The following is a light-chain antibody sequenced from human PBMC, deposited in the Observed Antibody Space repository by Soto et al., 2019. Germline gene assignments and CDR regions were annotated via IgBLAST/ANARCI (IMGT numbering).Light chain of an antibody. CDR3: SAYTSSKTPYV. Sequence: QSVLTQPASASGSPGQSINISCSGTSTNVGGYKYVSWYQQHPGNAPKLMMYEDTNRPSGVSTRFSGSKSGNTASLAICGLQSEDEADYYCSAYTSSKTPYVFGQGTKLTVL. V-gene: IGLV2-14*01. CDR1: STNVGGYKY. CDR2: EDT. J-gene: IGLJ1*01.